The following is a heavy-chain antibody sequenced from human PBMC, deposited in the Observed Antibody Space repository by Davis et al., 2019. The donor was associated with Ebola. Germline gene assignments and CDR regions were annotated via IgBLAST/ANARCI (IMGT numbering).Heavy chain of an antibody. D-gene: IGHD5-12*01. CDR1: GGTFSSYA. CDR2: IIPIFGTA. CDR3: ARVSGLRFGYDHYGMDV. J-gene: IGHJ6*02. V-gene: IGHV1-69*13. Sequence: AASVKVSCKASGGTFSSYAISWVRQAPGQGLEWMGRIIPIFGTANYAQNFQGRVTITAEESTSTAYMELSSLRSEDTAVYYCARVSGLRFGYDHYGMDVWGQGTTVTVSS.